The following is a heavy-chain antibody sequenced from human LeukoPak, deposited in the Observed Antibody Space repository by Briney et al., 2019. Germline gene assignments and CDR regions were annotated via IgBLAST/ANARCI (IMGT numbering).Heavy chain of an antibody. J-gene: IGHJ6*03. CDR3: ARSTYYDFWSGYLYYYYYMDV. CDR2: ISSSSSYI. D-gene: IGHD3-3*01. CDR1: GFTFSSYN. V-gene: IGHV3-21*01. Sequence: GGSLRLSCAASGFTFSSYNMNWVRQAPGKGLEWVSSISSSSSYIYYADSVKGRFTISRDNSKNTLYLQMNSLRAEDTAVYYCARSTYYDFWSGYLYYYYYMDVWGKGTTVTVSS.